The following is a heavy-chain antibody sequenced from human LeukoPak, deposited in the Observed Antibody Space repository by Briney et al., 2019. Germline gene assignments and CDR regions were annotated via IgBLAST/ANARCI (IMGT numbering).Heavy chain of an antibody. J-gene: IGHJ6*03. CDR1: GGSISSYY. D-gene: IGHD1-14*01. CDR2: IYYSGST. CDR3: ASKSMAVTATRYPPYYYYMDV. Sequence: SETLSLTCTVSGGSISSYYWSWIRQPPGKGLEWIGYIYYSGSTNYNPSLKGRVTISVDTSKNQFSLKLSSVTAADTAVYYCASKSMAVTATRYPPYYYYMDVWGKGTTVTVS. V-gene: IGHV4-59*08.